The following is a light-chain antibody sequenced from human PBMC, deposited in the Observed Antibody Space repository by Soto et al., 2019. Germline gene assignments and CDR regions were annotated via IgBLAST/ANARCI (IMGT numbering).Light chain of an antibody. V-gene: IGKV1-5*03. CDR3: QQYNSDPLT. Sequence: DIQMTQSPSTLSASVGDRVTITCRASQSISSWLAWYQQKPGKAPKLLIYKATSLESGVPSRFSGSGSETEFTFTISSLQPDEFATDYCQQYNSDPLTFGGGTKVDIK. J-gene: IGKJ4*01. CDR1: QSISSW. CDR2: KAT.